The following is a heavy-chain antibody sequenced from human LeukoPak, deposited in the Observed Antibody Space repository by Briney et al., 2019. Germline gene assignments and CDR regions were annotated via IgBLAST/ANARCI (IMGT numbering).Heavy chain of an antibody. Sequence: GGSLRLSCAASGFTFNYYWMSWVRQAPGKGLEWVANIKQDGSEKYYVDSVKGRFTISRDNAKNSLFLQMNSLRAEDTAVYYCARFQPLAAAGVTFDYWGQGTLVTVSS. CDR3: ARFQPLAAAGVTFDY. CDR2: IKQDGSEK. CDR1: GFTFNYYW. J-gene: IGHJ4*02. D-gene: IGHD6-13*01. V-gene: IGHV3-7*01.